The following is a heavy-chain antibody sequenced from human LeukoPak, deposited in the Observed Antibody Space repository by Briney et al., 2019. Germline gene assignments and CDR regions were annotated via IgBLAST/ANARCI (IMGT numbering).Heavy chain of an antibody. D-gene: IGHD1-26*01. CDR1: GYSISSGYY. J-gene: IGHJ6*03. CDR3: ARVSSGYYYYYYMDV. Sequence: SETLSLTCTVSGYSISSGYYWGWLRQPPGKGLEWIGSIYHSGSTYYNPSLKSRVTISVDTSKNQFSLKLSSVTAADTAVYYCARVSSGYYYYYYMDVWGKGTTVTVSS. CDR2: IYHSGST. V-gene: IGHV4-38-2*02.